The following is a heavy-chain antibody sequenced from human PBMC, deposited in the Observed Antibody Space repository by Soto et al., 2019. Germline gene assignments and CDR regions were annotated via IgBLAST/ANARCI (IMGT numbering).Heavy chain of an antibody. J-gene: IGHJ6*01. CDR1: GFTFSSSW. V-gene: IGHV3-74*01. Sequence: PGGSLRLTCAASGFTFSSSWMRWVRQAPGTGLVWVSRINSDGSSTSYADSVKGRFTISRDNAKNTLYLQMNSLRAEDTAVYYCARDRDYYFCSGSPKKSYYYCMDVLGQGTSV. CDR3: ARDRDYYFCSGSPKKSYYYCMDV. D-gene: IGHD3-3*01. CDR2: INSDGSST.